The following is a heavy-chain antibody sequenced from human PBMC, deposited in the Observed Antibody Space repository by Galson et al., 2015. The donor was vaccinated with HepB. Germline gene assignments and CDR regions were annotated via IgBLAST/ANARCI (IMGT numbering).Heavy chain of an antibody. D-gene: IGHD6-13*01. V-gene: IGHV3-9*01. CDR3: VKGSGAGGITWFDS. CDR2: VNWNNDDI. Sequence: SLRLSCAASGFIFDDYALYWVRQAPGKGLELVSSVNWNNDDIAYAESVKGRFTISRDNARNALFLQMNNLRPEDTPFYYCVKGSGAGGITWFDSWSQGALVAASS. CDR1: GFIFDDYA. J-gene: IGHJ5*01.